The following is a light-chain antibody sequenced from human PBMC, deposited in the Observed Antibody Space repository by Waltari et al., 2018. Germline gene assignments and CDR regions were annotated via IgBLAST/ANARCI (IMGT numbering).Light chain of an antibody. V-gene: IGKV3-15*01. CDR1: QSVGTN. CDR3: QQYERRPPWT. Sequence: EIVMTQSPATLSVSAGERVTLSCRASQSVGTNLAWYQHRPGQAPRLLIFVASTRATGVPARFYGGGSGTEFTLTITSIESDDYALYYCQQYERRPPWTFGQGTKVEIK. CDR2: VAS. J-gene: IGKJ1*01.